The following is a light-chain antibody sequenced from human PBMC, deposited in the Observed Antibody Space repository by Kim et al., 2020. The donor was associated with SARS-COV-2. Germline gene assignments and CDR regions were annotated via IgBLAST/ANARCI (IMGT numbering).Light chain of an antibody. CDR1: SSNIGAGYD. CDR2: GNS. CDR3: QSYDISLSGWV. V-gene: IGLV1-40*01. J-gene: IGLJ3*02. Sequence: QSVLTQPPSVSGAPGQRVTISCTGSSSNIGAGYDVHWYQQLPGTAPKLLIYGNSNRRSGVPDRFSGSKSGTSASLAITGLQAEDEAEYHCQSYDISLSGWVFGGGTKLTVV.